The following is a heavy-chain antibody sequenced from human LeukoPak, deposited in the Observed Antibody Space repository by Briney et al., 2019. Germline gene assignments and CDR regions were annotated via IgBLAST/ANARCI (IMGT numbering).Heavy chain of an antibody. Sequence: PGRSLRLSCVASGFTFSSSAMHWVRQAPGKGLEWVAAISYDGTNKYYAHSVKGRFTISRDNSKNTLYLQMNSLRAEDTAVYYCAKVNWCSASCADAWGQGTLVTVSS. D-gene: IGHD2-2*01. CDR1: GFTFSSSA. V-gene: IGHV3-30-3*01. CDR2: ISYDGTNK. CDR3: AKVNWCSASCADA. J-gene: IGHJ4*02.